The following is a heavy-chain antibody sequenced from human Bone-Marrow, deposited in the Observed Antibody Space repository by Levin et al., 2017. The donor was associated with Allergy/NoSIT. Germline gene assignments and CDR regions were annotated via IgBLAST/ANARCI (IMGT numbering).Heavy chain of an antibody. V-gene: IGHV3-23*01. CDR3: ARINTVSSNFYGMDV. Sequence: GESLKISCAASGFTFSNYAMSWVRQAPGKGLEWVSTIISSGGRTYYAASVKGRFTFSRDNSKNTLYLQMNSLRADDTALYYCARINTVSSNFYGMDVWGQGTTVTVSS. CDR1: GFTFSNYA. CDR2: IISSGGRT. J-gene: IGHJ6*02. D-gene: IGHD4-17*01.